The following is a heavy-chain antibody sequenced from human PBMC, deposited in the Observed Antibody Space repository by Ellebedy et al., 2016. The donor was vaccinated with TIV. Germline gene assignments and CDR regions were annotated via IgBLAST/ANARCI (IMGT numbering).Heavy chain of an antibody. Sequence: SLKISXVGSGFNFDDFAMHWVRQAPGKGLEWVSGIDWNSGTKDYADSVKGRFSISRDNAKKSLSLEMKSLRPDDTGFYYCAKDHDTSLTLWGQGTLVTVSS. CDR1: GFNFDDFA. CDR3: AKDHDTSLTL. V-gene: IGHV3-9*01. CDR2: IDWNSGTK. J-gene: IGHJ4*02.